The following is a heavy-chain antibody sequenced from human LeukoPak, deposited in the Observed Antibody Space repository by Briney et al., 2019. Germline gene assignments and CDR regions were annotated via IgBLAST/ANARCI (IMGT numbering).Heavy chain of an antibody. CDR2: ISSSSYI. Sequence: GGSLRLSCAASGFTFSSYSMNWVRQAPGKGLEWVSSISSSSYIYYADSVKGRFTISSGNAKNSLYLQMNSLRAEDTAVYYCARTNAGIAVAIDYWGQGTLVTVSS. CDR3: ARTNAGIAVAIDY. V-gene: IGHV3-21*01. J-gene: IGHJ4*02. D-gene: IGHD6-19*01. CDR1: GFTFSSYS.